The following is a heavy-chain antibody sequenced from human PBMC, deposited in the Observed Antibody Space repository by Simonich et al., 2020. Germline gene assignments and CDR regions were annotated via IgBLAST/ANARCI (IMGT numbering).Heavy chain of an antibody. D-gene: IGHD6-6*01. Sequence: EVQLVESGGGLVQPGGSLRLSCAASGFTFRSYWMRWVRHARVKGLEGVANRKQEGSEKDYVDSVKGRFTISRDNAKNSLYLQMNSLRAEDTAVYYCAREYSSSSDPYWYFDLWGRGTLVTVSS. V-gene: IGHV3-7*01. CDR3: AREYSSSSDPYWYFDL. J-gene: IGHJ2*01. CDR1: GFTFRSYW. CDR2: RKQEGSEK.